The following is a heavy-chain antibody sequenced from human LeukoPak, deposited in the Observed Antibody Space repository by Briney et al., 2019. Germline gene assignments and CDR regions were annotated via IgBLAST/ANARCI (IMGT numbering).Heavy chain of an antibody. V-gene: IGHV4-34*01. Sequence: SETLSLTCTVSGGSITSYYWSWIRQPPGKGLEWIREINHSGSTNYNPSLKSRVTISVDTSKNQFSLKLSSVTAADTAVYYCARTIVVVPAAEVGAFDIWGQGTMVTVSS. CDR1: GGSITSYY. J-gene: IGHJ3*02. CDR2: INHSGST. CDR3: ARTIVVVPAAEVGAFDI. D-gene: IGHD2-2*01.